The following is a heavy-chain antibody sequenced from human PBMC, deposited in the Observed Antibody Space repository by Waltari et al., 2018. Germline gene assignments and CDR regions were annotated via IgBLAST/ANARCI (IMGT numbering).Heavy chain of an antibody. V-gene: IGHV4-39*01. Sequence: QLQLQESGPGLVKPSETLSLTCTVSGGSISTNYNWGWIRQPPGKGLEWMGNMQYRGSTFYTPSLKSRVTISLDTSKNQFSLRLSSVGAADTAVYFCGRIAFGDDGGYFQHWGQGTLVTVSS. CDR2: MQYRGST. D-gene: IGHD4-17*01. CDR1: GGSISTNYN. CDR3: GRIAFGDDGGYFQH. J-gene: IGHJ1*01.